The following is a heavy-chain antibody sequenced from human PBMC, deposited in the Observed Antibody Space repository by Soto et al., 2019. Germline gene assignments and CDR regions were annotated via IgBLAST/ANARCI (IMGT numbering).Heavy chain of an antibody. CDR2: ISSSGSTI. CDR3: ARVGTYYDFWSGYSHYYYYGMDV. CDR1: GFTFSSYE. D-gene: IGHD3-3*01. V-gene: IGHV3-48*03. Sequence: PGGSLRLSCAASGFTFSSYEMNWVRQAPGKGLEWVSYISSSGSTIYYADSVKGRFTISRDNAKNSLYLQMNSLRAEDTAVYYCARVGTYYDFWSGYSHYYYYGMDVCGQGSTLTVSS. J-gene: IGHJ6*02.